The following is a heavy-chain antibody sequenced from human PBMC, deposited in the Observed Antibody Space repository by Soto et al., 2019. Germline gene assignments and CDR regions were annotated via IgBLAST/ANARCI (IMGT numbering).Heavy chain of an antibody. V-gene: IGHV3-48*02. J-gene: IGHJ6*02. CDR3: ARLYYDYV. Sequence: QPGGSLRLSCAVSGFTFGTYSMNWVRQAAGKGLEWIAYISYDSDTIQYADSVKGRFTISRDNAKNSLYLQMNSLRDEDTAVYYRARLYYDYVWGQGTTVTVSS. CDR1: GFTFGTYS. CDR2: ISYDSDTI. D-gene: IGHD3-3*01.